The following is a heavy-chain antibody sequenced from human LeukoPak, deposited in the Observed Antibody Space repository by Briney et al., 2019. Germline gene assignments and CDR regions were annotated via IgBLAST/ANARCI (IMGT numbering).Heavy chain of an antibody. CDR1: GFTFSSYW. CDR3: ARGRKVVGEFWRPYYYHYMDV. Sequence: GGSLRLSCAASGFTFSSYWMSWVRQAPGKGLEWVANIKQDGSEKYYVDSVKGRFTISRDNAKNSLYLQMNSLGAADTAVYYCARGRKVVGEFWRPYYYHYMDVWGKGTTVTVSS. J-gene: IGHJ6*03. V-gene: IGHV3-7*01. D-gene: IGHD3-10*01. CDR2: IKQDGSEK.